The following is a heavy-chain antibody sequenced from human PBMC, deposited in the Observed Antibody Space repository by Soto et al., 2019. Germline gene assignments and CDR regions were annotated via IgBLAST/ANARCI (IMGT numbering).Heavy chain of an antibody. CDR2: IYYSGST. V-gene: IGHV4-59*12. CDR1: GGSISSYY. Sequence: PSETLSLTCTVSGGSISSYYWSWIRQPPGKELQYIGYIYYSGSTNYNPSLKSRVTISDDTSTNQFSLTLTSVTAADTAVYYCAAGGGLPRYYWGQGTLVTVSS. D-gene: IGHD5-12*01. CDR3: AAGGGLPRYY. J-gene: IGHJ4*02.